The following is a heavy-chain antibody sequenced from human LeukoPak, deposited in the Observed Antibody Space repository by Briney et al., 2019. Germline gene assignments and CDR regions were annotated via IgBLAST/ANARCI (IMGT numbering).Heavy chain of an antibody. CDR2: ISSSSSYI. CDR3: ARAGGYVYNDAFDI. V-gene: IGHV3-21*01. CDR1: GFTFSSYS. Sequence: NPGGSLRPSCAASGFTFSSYSMNWVRQAPGKGLEWVSSISSSSSYIYYADSVKGRFTISRDNAKNSLYLQMNSLRAEDTAVYYCARAGGYVYNDAFDIWGQGTMVTVSS. D-gene: IGHD6-25*01. J-gene: IGHJ3*02.